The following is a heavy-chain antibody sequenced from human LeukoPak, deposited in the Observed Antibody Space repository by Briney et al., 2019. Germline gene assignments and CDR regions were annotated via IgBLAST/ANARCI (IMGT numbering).Heavy chain of an antibody. CDR3: ARDPNYYPNNWYWLY. CDR1: GFILSNYG. CDR2: VSYDGSNQ. Sequence: PGGSLRLSCAASGFILSNYGRHWVRQAPGKGLEWLAVVSYDGSNQFYADSVKGRFTISRDNSKNTLYLQMNSLRTEDTAVYYCARDPNYYPNNWYWLYWGRGTLVTVSS. D-gene: IGHD1-20*01. J-gene: IGHJ4*02. V-gene: IGHV3-33*01.